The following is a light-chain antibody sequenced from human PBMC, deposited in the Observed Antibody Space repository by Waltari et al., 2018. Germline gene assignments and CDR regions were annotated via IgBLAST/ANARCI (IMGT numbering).Light chain of an antibody. Sequence: QSVSTPPPSLSPAPRQTGTPSCPGSTPNIGAIYLPWFQHLPATAPSLLIYDNNQRPSGIPDRFSGSKAGTSATLGITGRQTGDDADYYCGTWDNSLSAWVFGGGTKLTVL. J-gene: IGLJ3*02. CDR3: GTWDNSLSAWV. CDR2: DNN. V-gene: IGLV1-51*01. CDR1: TPNIGAIY.